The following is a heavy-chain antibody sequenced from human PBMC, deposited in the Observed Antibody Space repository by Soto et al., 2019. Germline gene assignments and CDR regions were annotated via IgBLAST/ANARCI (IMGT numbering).Heavy chain of an antibody. CDR1: GGSISSYY. Sequence: SETLSLTCTVSGGSISSYYWSWIRQPAGKGLEWIGRIYTSGSTNYNPSLKSRVTMSVDTSKNQFSLKLSSVTAADTAVYYCAGDLSAAGTEGLSLDGMDDWGQGTMVTVSS. J-gene: IGHJ6*02. CDR3: AGDLSAAGTEGLSLDGMDD. V-gene: IGHV4-4*07. CDR2: IYTSGST. D-gene: IGHD6-13*01.